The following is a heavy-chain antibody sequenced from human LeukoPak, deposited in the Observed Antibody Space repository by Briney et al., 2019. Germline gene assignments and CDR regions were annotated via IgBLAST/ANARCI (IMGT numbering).Heavy chain of an antibody. D-gene: IGHD6-19*01. V-gene: IGHV4-39*07. J-gene: IGHJ4*02. Sequence: SETLSLTCTVSGGSISSSSYYWGWIRQPPGKGLEWIGSIYYSGSTYYNPSLKSRVTISVDTSKNQFSLKLSSVTAADTALYYCARDPRIAVAATLFDYWGQGTLVTVSS. CDR3: ARDPRIAVAATLFDY. CDR2: IYYSGST. CDR1: GGSISSSSYY.